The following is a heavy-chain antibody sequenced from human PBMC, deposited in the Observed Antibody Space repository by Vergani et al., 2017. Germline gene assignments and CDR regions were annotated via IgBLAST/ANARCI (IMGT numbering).Heavy chain of an antibody. CDR3: ARVVVVVPAAIFSPPHWFDH. D-gene: IGHD2-2*02. CDR2: ISAYNGNT. Sequence: QVQLVQSGAEVKKPGASVKVSCKASGYTFTSYGISWVRQAPGQGLEGMGWISAYNGNTNYAQKLQGRVTMTTDTSTSTAYMELRSLRSDDTAVYYCARVVVVVPAAIFSPPHWFDHWGQGTLVTVSS. V-gene: IGHV1-18*01. CDR1: GYTFTSYG. J-gene: IGHJ5*02.